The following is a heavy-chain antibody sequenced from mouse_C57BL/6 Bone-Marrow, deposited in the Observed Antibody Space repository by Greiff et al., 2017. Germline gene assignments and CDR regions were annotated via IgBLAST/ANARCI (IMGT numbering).Heavy chain of an antibody. V-gene: IGHV1-18*01. CDR2: INPNNGGT. CDR1: GYTFTDYN. D-gene: IGHD1-1*01. CDR3: ARPITTVVPYYFDY. J-gene: IGHJ2*01. Sequence: EVQLQQSGPELVKPGASVKIPCKASGYTFTDYNMDWVKQSHGKSLEWIGDINPNNGGTIYNQKFKGKATLTVDKSSSTAYMELRSLTSEDTAVYYGARPITTVVPYYFDYWGQGTTLTVSS.